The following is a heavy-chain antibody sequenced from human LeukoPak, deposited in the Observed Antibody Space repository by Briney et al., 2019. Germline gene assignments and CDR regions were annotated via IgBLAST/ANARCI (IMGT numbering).Heavy chain of an antibody. D-gene: IGHD1-14*01. V-gene: IGHV3-49*04. CDR1: GFTFSSYA. Sequence: GRSLRLSCAASGFTFSSYAMHWVRQAPGKGLEWVGLIRSKAYGGTTEYAASVKGRFTISRDDSKSIAYLQMNSLKTEDTAVYYCTRDGHSEPSGYYYGMDVWGQGTTVTVSS. CDR3: TRDGHSEPSGYYYGMDV. J-gene: IGHJ6*02. CDR2: IRSKAYGGTT.